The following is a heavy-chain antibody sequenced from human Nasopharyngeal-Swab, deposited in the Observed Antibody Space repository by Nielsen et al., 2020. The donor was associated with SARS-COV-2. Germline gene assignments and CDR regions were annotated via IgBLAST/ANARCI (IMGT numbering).Heavy chain of an antibody. V-gene: IGHV5-10-1*01. D-gene: IGHD1-1*01. CDR1: GYSFATYW. CDR3: VGHSSTGTYAFAN. CDR2: IDPSDSYS. Sequence: GESLKISCKASGYSFATYWITWVRQMSGKGLEWMGRIDPSDSYSMYSPSFQGHVTFSADKSTSTAFLEWSSLKASDTATYYCVGHSSTGTYAFANWGQGTLVTISS. J-gene: IGHJ4*02.